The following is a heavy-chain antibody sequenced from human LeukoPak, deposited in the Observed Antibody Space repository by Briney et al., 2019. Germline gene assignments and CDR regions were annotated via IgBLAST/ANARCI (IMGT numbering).Heavy chain of an antibody. CDR2: ISGGGGST. D-gene: IGHD6-13*01. J-gene: IGHJ4*02. CDR1: GFTFTSYA. Sequence: PGGSLRLSCAASGFTFTSYAMSWVRQAPGKGLEWVSAISGGGGSTYYADSVKGRFTTSRDNSKNTLYLQMNSLRAEDTAVYYCAKQGYSSSWNHFDYWGQGTLVTVSS. CDR3: AKQGYSSSWNHFDY. V-gene: IGHV3-23*01.